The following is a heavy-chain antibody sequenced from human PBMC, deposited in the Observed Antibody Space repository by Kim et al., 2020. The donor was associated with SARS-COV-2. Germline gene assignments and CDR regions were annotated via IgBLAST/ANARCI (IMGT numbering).Heavy chain of an antibody. CDR1: GGSISSSNW. V-gene: IGHV4-4*02. D-gene: IGHD6-19*01. CDR2: IYHSGST. Sequence: SETLSLTCAVSGGSISSSNWWSWVRQPPGKGLEWIGEIYHSGSTNYNPSLKSRVTISVDKSKNQFSLKLTSVTAADTAVYYCARDPRGIAVEGIDSWGQGTLVTVSS. J-gene: IGHJ4*02. CDR3: ARDPRGIAVEGIDS.